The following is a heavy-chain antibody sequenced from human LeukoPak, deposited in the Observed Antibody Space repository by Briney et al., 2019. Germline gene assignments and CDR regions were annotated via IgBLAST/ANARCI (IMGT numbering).Heavy chain of an antibody. V-gene: IGHV1-3*01. CDR3: AGDARLALAGSFSGFDY. D-gene: IGHD6-19*01. Sequence: GASVKVSCKASGYTFTSYAMHWVRQAPGQRLEWMGWINAGNGNTKYSQNFQGRVTVTRDTSASTAYMELSSLRSEDTAVYYCAGDARLALAGSFSGFDYWGQGTLVTVSS. CDR1: GYTFTSYA. CDR2: INAGNGNT. J-gene: IGHJ4*02.